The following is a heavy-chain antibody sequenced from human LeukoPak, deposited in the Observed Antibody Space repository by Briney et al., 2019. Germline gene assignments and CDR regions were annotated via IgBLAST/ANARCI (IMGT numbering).Heavy chain of an antibody. CDR3: ARGEYSSSFFDY. CDR1: GYTFTGYY. CDR2: VNPNSGGT. Sequence: ASVKVSCKASGYTFTGYYMHWVRQAPGQGLEWMGWVNPNSGGTNYAQKFQGWVTMTRDTSISTAYMELSRLRSDDTAVYYCARGEYSSSFFDYWGQGTLVTVSS. J-gene: IGHJ4*02. V-gene: IGHV1-2*04. D-gene: IGHD6-13*01.